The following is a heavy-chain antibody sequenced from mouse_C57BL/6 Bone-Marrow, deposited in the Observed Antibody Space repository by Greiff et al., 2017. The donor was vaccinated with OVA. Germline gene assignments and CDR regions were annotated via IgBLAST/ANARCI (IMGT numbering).Heavy chain of an antibody. CDR1: GYTFTSYW. D-gene: IGHD1-1*01. Sequence: QVQLQQPGAELVRPGSSVKLSCKASGYTFTSYWMDWVKQRPGQGLEWIGNIYPSDSETHYNQKFKDKATLTVDKSSSTAYMQLSSLTSEDSAVYCCARRRDYYGSSYGDFDYWGQGTTLTVSS. J-gene: IGHJ2*01. CDR2: IYPSDSET. V-gene: IGHV1-61*01. CDR3: ARRRDYYGSSYGDFDY.